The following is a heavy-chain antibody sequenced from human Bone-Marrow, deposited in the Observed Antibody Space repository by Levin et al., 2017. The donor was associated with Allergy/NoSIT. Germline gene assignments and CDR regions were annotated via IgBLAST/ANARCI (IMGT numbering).Heavy chain of an antibody. CDR2: ITSSGADT. J-gene: IGHJ6*02. Sequence: GGSLRLSCVASGFTFSNYAMTWVRQAPGKGLEWVSTITSSGADTYYADSVKGRFTISRGNSKNTLFLQLSSLRVDDTAVYYCAKARDHALRFVSYHDMDVWGQGTTVIVSS. CDR1: GFTFSNYA. D-gene: IGHD5/OR15-5a*01. V-gene: IGHV3-23*01. CDR3: AKARDHALRFVSYHDMDV.